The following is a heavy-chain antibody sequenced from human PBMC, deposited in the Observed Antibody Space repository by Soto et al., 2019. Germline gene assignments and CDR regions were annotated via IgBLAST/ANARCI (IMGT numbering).Heavy chain of an antibody. CDR2: MNPNSGEP. D-gene: IGHD2-15*01. CDR1: GYTFTDYD. J-gene: IGHJ5*02. Sequence: QEQLVQSGAEVKKPGASVKVSCKTSGYTFTDYDINWVRQATGQGLEWIGWMNPNSGEPGYAQKFQGRVTMTRSASLSTADLELSSLRSEDTAVYYCARVAVAARPRWYNWFDPWGQATLVTVAS. CDR3: ARVAVAARPRWYNWFDP. V-gene: IGHV1-8*01.